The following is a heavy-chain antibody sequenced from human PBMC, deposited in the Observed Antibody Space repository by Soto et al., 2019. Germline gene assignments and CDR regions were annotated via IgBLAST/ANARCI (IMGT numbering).Heavy chain of an antibody. D-gene: IGHD3-3*01. J-gene: IGHJ6*02. V-gene: IGHV1-69*01. CDR3: ARDRGGSYYDFWSGYYGAAYYYGMDV. Sequence: QVQLVQSGAEVKKPGSSVKVSCKASGRTFSSYTITWVRQAPGQGLEWMGGITPMFGTPNYAQKFRGRVTITADESSSTAYMELSSLRSEDTAMYFCARDRGGSYYDFWSGYYGAAYYYGMDVWGQGTTVTVSS. CDR2: ITPMFGTP. CDR1: GRTFSSYT.